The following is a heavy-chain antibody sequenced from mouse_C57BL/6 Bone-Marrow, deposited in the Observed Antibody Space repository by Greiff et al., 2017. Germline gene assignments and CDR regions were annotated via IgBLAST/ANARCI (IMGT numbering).Heavy chain of an antibody. Sequence: DVHLVESGGGLVKPGGSLKLSCAASGFTFSSSAMSWVRQTQEKRLEWVATISDGGSYTYYPANVKGRFTISRDNAKNNLYLQMSHLKSEDTAMYYCATHYYGSFDYWGQGTTLTVSS. CDR3: ATHYYGSFDY. D-gene: IGHD1-1*01. J-gene: IGHJ2*01. V-gene: IGHV5-4*01. CDR2: ISDGGSYT. CDR1: GFTFSSSA.